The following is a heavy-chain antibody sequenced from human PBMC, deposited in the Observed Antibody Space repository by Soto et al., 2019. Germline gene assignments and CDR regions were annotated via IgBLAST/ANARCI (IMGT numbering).Heavy chain of an antibody. Sequence: GGSLRLSCAASGFTFSSYAMSWVRQAPGKGLEWVSAISGSGGSTYYADSVKGRFTISRDNSKNTLYLQMNSLRAEDTAVYYCAKDLRSDYYYYMDVWGKGTTDTVSS. J-gene: IGHJ6*03. V-gene: IGHV3-23*01. CDR2: ISGSGGST. CDR1: GFTFSSYA. CDR3: AKDLRSDYYYYMDV.